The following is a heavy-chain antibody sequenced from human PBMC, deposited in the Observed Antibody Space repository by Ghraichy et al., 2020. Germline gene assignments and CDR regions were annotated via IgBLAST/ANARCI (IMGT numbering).Heavy chain of an antibody. CDR1: GFTFSSYS. Sequence: GGSLRLSCSASGFTFSSYSMHWVRQAPGRGLECVSAITGTGTKTYYADSVKGRFTISRDNSKNILYLQVSSLRAEDTAFYYCVKEKEVSGTWATDYWGQGTLVTCSS. J-gene: IGHJ4*02. V-gene: IGHV3-64D*08. CDR2: ITGTGTKT. CDR3: VKEKEVSGTWATDY. D-gene: IGHD6-13*01.